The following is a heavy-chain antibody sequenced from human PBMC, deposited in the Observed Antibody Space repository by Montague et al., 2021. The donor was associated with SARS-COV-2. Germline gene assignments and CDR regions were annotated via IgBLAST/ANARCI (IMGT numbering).Heavy chain of an antibody. V-gene: IGHV4-59*01. D-gene: IGHD5-18*01. CDR1: GRSISSYY. CDR3: AGISKYSYGSYYYGMDV. Sequence: SETLSLTCTVSGRSISSYYWSWIRQPPGKGLEWIGYIYYSGSTNYNPSLKSRVTISVDTPKNQFSLKLSSVTAADTAVYYCAGISKYSYGSYYYGMDVWGQGTTVTVSS. CDR2: IYYSGST. J-gene: IGHJ6*02.